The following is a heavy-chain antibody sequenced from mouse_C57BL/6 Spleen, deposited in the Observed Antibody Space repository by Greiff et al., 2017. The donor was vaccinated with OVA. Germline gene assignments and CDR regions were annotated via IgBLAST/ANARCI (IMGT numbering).Heavy chain of an antibody. D-gene: IGHD2-1*01. V-gene: IGHV5-16*01. CDR3: ARVLYGTLYWYFDV. Sequence: DVKLVESEGGLVQPGSSMKLSCTASGFTFSDYYMAWVRQVPEKGLEWVANINYDGSSTYYLDSLKSRFIISRDNAKNILYLQMSSLKSEDTATYYCARVLYGTLYWYFDVWGTGTTVTVSS. CDR2: INYDGSST. J-gene: IGHJ1*03. CDR1: GFTFSDYY.